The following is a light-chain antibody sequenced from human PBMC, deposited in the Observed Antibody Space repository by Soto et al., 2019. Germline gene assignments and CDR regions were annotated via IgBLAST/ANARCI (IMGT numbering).Light chain of an antibody. Sequence: EIVLTQSPGTLSLSPGERATLSCRASQSVRSTQIAWYQHKPGQAPRLLIHGASRRATGIPDRFSGSGSGPDFILTSSSRGLEDLELYTCQHYETSPPYTLAQGTKLRSN. CDR3: QHYETSPPYT. V-gene: IGKV3-20*01. J-gene: IGKJ2*01. CDR2: GAS. CDR1: QSVRSTQ.